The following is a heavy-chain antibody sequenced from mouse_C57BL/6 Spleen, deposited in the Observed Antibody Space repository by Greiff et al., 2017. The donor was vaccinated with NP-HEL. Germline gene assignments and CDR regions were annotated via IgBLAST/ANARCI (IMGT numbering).Heavy chain of an antibody. CDR3: ASPDLGGGFAY. V-gene: IGHV1-26*01. Sequence: EVQLQQSGPELVKPGASVKISCKASGYTFTDYYMNWVKQSHGKSLEWIGDINPNNGGTSYNQKFKGKATLTVDKSSSTAYMELRSLTSEDSAVYYCASPDLGGGFAYWGQGTLVTVSA. D-gene: IGHD4-1*01. CDR1: GYTFTDYY. J-gene: IGHJ3*01. CDR2: INPNNGGT.